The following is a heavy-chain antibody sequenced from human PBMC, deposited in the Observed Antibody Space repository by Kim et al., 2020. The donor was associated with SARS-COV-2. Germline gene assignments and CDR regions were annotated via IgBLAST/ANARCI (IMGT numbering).Heavy chain of an antibody. D-gene: IGHD3-22*01. J-gene: IGHJ3*02. CDR1: GGSISSSSYY. Sequence: SETLSLTCTVSGGSISSSSYYWGWIRQPPGKGLEWIGSIYYSGSTYYNPSLKSRVTISVDTSKNQFSLKLSSVTAADTAVYYCARPVIGSYDSSGYHAFDIWGQGTMVTVSS. CDR2: IYYSGST. V-gene: IGHV4-39*01. CDR3: ARPVIGSYDSSGYHAFDI.